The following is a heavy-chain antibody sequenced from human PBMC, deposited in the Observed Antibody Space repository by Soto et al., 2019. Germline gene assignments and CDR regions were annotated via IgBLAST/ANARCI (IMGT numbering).Heavy chain of an antibody. J-gene: IGHJ2*01. CDR1: GDSISNFY. CDR2: VSLSGST. D-gene: IGHD2-8*01. Sequence: SETLSLTCTVSGDSISNFYYTWIRQPAGKGLESLGRVSLSGSTNYNPSLQSRVTMSVDTSKNQVSLRLTSVSAADPAVYFCARGMGRYFDLWGRGTLVTVSS. CDR3: ARGMGRYFDL. V-gene: IGHV4-4*07.